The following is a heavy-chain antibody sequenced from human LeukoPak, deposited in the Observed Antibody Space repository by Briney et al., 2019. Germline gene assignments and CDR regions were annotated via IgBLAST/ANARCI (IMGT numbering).Heavy chain of an antibody. D-gene: IGHD4-23*01. J-gene: IGHJ4*02. CDR3: ARDYGGNPDSSYFDY. V-gene: IGHV4-30-4*08. CDR1: GGSISSGDYY. CDR2: IYYSGST. Sequence: PSETLSLTCTVSGGSISSGDYYWRWIRQPPGTGLEWIGYIYYSGSTYYNPPLKSRVTISVDTSKNQFSLKLSSVTAADTAVYYCARDYGGNPDSSYFDYWGQGTLVTVSS.